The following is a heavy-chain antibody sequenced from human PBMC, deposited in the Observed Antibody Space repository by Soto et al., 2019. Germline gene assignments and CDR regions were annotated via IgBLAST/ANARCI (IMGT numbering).Heavy chain of an antibody. J-gene: IGHJ4*02. V-gene: IGHV4-34*01. CDR3: ARGSGYSSSW. Sequence: SETLSLTCAVYGGSFSGYYWSWIRQPPGKGLEWIGEINHSGSTNYNPSLKSRVTISVDTSKNQFSLKLSSVTAADTAVYYCARGSGYSSSWWGQGTLVTVSS. D-gene: IGHD6-13*01. CDR1: GGSFSGYY. CDR2: INHSGST.